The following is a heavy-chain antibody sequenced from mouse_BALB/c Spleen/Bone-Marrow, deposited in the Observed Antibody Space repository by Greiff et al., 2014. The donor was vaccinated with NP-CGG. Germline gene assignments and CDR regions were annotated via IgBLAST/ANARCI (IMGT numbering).Heavy chain of an antibody. J-gene: IGHJ1*01. CDR1: GFNIKDTY. D-gene: IGHD1-1*01. Sequence: EVKLVESGAELVKPGASVKLSCTASGFNIKDTYMHWVKQRPEQGLEWIGRIDPANGNTKYDPKFQGKATITADTSSNTAYLQLGSLTSEDTAVYYCARGYGSSYGTGYFDVWGAGTTVTVSS. CDR3: ARGYGSSYGTGYFDV. CDR2: IDPANGNT. V-gene: IGHV14-3*02.